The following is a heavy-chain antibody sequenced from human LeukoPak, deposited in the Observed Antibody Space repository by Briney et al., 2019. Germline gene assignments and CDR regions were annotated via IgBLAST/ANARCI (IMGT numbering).Heavy chain of an antibody. Sequence: GGSLRLSCSTSGFTFSDYALYWVRQAPGMGLEYVSSISGNGGSTYYADSVKGRFTISRDNFKNTLYLQMSSLRAEDTAVYYCVKDGLDVAAAGYFDYWGQGTLVTVSS. CDR2: ISGNGGST. J-gene: IGHJ4*02. CDR1: GFTFSDYA. V-gene: IGHV3-64D*06. CDR3: VKDGLDVAAAGYFDY. D-gene: IGHD6-13*01.